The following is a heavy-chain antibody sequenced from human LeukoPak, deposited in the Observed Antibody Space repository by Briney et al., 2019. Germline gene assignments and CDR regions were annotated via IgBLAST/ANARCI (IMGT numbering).Heavy chain of an antibody. J-gene: IGHJ4*02. CDR1: GGSFSGYC. Sequence: SETLSLTCAVYGGSFSGYCWSWIRQPPGKGLEWIGEINHSGRTNYNPSLKSRVTISVDTSKNQFSLKLSSVTAADTAVYYCARLSGRPFDYWGQGTLVTVSS. D-gene: IGHD2-15*01. CDR2: INHSGRT. CDR3: ARLSGRPFDY. V-gene: IGHV4-34*01.